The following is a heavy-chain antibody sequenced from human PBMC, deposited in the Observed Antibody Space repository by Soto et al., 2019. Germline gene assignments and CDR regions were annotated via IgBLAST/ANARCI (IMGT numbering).Heavy chain of an antibody. CDR1: GYSISNGGYY. Sequence: QVQLQESGPGLVKPSQTLSLTCTVSGYSISNGGYYWSWIRQRPGEGLEWLGYIYYSGSTYYNPSLKSQPSISVDTSKNQFSLKVNSVTAADTAVYYCARTTDAFDIWGQGTMVTVSS. CDR2: IYYSGST. CDR3: ARTTDAFDI. J-gene: IGHJ3*02. V-gene: IGHV4-31*01. D-gene: IGHD1-1*01.